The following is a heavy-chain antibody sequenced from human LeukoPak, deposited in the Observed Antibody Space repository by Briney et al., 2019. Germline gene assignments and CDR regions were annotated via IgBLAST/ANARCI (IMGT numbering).Heavy chain of an antibody. Sequence: ASVKVSCKASGYTFTSYGISWVRQAPGQGLEWMGWISAYNGNTNYAQKLQGRVTMTTDTSTSTAYMELRSLRAEDTAVYYCAKDVEDYSNYVWFDPWGQGTLVTVSS. CDR2: ISAYNGNT. CDR3: AKDVEDYSNYVWFDP. J-gene: IGHJ5*02. CDR1: GYTFTSYG. V-gene: IGHV1-18*01. D-gene: IGHD4-11*01.